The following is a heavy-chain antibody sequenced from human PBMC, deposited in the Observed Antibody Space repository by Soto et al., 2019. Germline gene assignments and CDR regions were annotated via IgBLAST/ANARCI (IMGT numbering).Heavy chain of an antibody. CDR1: GFTFSSYA. Sequence: QLVGSLRLSCAASGFTFSSYAMSWVRQAPGKGLEWVSAISGSGGSTYYADSVKGRFTISRDNSKNTLYLQMNSLRAEDTAVYYCAKDPLNGPGSGYDSDYWGQGTLVTVSS. J-gene: IGHJ4*02. CDR3: AKDPLNGPGSGYDSDY. CDR2: ISGSGGST. V-gene: IGHV3-23*01. D-gene: IGHD5-12*01.